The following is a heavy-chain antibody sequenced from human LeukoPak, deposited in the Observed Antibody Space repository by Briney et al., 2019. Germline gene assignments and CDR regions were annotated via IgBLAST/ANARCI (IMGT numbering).Heavy chain of an antibody. CDR1: GYTFTSYA. D-gene: IGHD2-2*01. CDR3: ARPPPDCSSTSCPFDY. Sequence: ASVKVSCKASGYTFTSYAMHWVRQAPGQRLEWMGWINAGNGNTKYSQKFQGRVTITRDTSASTAYMELSRLRSDDTAVYYCARPPPDCSSTSCPFDYWGQGTLVTVSS. CDR2: INAGNGNT. V-gene: IGHV1-3*01. J-gene: IGHJ4*02.